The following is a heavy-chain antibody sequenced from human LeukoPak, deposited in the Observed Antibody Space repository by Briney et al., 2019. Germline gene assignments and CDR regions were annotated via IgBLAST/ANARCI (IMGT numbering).Heavy chain of an antibody. J-gene: IGHJ4*02. V-gene: IGHV3-23*01. Sequence: GGSLRLSCAASGFTFSSYAMSWVRQAPGKGLEWVSAISGSGGSTYYADSVKGRFTISRDNSKNTLYLQMNSLRAEDTAVYYCAKGRVSYSVCFYYFDYWGQGTLVTVSS. D-gene: IGHD1-26*01. CDR2: ISGSGGST. CDR1: GFTFSSYA. CDR3: AKGRVSYSVCFYYFDY.